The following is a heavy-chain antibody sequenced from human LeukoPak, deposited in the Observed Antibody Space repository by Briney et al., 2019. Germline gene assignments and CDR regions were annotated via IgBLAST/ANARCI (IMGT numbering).Heavy chain of an antibody. J-gene: IGHJ5*02. V-gene: IGHV3-23*01. CDR1: GFSFSSYA. CDR3: AKDDRYYYDSSGYYQT. CDR2: ISGGGGST. Sequence: PGGSLRLSCAASGFSFSSYALCWVRQAPGKGLEWVSVISGGGGSTYYADSVKGRFTISRDNSKNTLYLQMNSLRAEDTAVYYCAKDDRYYYDSSGYYQTWGQGTLVTVSS. D-gene: IGHD3-22*01.